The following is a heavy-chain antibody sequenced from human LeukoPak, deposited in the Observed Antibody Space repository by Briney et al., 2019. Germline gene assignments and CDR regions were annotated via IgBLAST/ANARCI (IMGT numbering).Heavy chain of an antibody. Sequence: GPSVKVSCKASGYTFTNYGISWVRQAPGQGREWMGWISAYNGHTNYAQKLQGRVTMTTDTSTSTAYMELRSLRSDDTALYYCARDLKITIFGVLPWDYFDYWGQGTLVTVSS. CDR1: GYTFTNYG. CDR3: ARDLKITIFGVLPWDYFDY. V-gene: IGHV1-18*01. J-gene: IGHJ4*02. CDR2: ISAYNGHT. D-gene: IGHD3-3*01.